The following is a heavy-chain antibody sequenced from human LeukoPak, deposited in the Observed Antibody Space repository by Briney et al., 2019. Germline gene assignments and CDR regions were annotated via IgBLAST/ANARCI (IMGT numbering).Heavy chain of an antibody. Sequence: GSLRLSCTASGFTFSSYSMNWVRQAPGKGLEWIGRIYTSGSTNYNPSLKSRVTMSVDTSKNQFSLKLSSVTAADTAVYYCAREVWGSFPSGFDYWGQGTLVTVSS. CDR1: GFTFSSYS. CDR2: IYTSGST. D-gene: IGHD7-27*01. V-gene: IGHV4-4*07. CDR3: AREVWGSFPSGFDY. J-gene: IGHJ4*02.